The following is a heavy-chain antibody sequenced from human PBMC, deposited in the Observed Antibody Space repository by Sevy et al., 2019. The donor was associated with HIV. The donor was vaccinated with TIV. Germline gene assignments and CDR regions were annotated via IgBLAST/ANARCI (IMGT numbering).Heavy chain of an antibody. CDR1: GFTFSNAW. J-gene: IGHJ4*02. CDR3: TSHSRY. V-gene: IGHV3-15*01. Sequence: GGSLRLSCAASGFTFSNAWMSWVRQAPGKGLEWVGRIKSKTDGGKTDYAEPVKGRFTISRDDSKNTLYLQMNSLKTEDTAVYYCTSHSRYWGQGTLVTVSS. CDR2: IKSKTDGGKT. D-gene: IGHD6-13*01.